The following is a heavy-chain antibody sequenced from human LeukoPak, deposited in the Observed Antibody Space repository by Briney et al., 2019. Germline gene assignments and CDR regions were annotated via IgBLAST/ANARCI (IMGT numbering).Heavy chain of an antibody. CDR3: ARGEGSYDYVWGSHLKYYFDY. J-gene: IGHJ4*02. CDR1: GGSFSGYY. D-gene: IGHD3-16*01. Sequence: PSETLSLTCAVYGGSFSGYYWSWIRQPPGKGLEWIGEINHSGSTNYNPSLKSRVTISVDTSKNQFSLKLSPVTAADTAVYYCARGEGSYDYVWGSHLKYYFDYWGQGTLVTVSS. V-gene: IGHV4-34*01. CDR2: INHSGST.